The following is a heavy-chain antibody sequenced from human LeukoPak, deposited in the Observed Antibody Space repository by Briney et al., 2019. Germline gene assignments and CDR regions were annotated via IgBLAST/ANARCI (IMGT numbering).Heavy chain of an antibody. D-gene: IGHD3-22*01. CDR2: IIPILGIA. CDR3: ARSPGGAMIVVAPWAN. Sequence: GASVKVSCEASGYTFTSYDISWVRQAPGQGLEWMGRIIPILGIANYAQKFQGRVTITADKSTSTAYMELSSLRSEDTAVYYCARSPGGAMIVVAPWANWGQGTLVTVSS. J-gene: IGHJ4*02. V-gene: IGHV1-69*04. CDR1: GYTFTSYD.